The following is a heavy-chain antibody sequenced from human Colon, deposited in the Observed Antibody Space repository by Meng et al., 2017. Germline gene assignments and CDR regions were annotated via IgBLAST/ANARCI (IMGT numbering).Heavy chain of an antibody. CDR3: ASSDYYRSDY. CDR1: GGSIRRSDW. D-gene: IGHD3-22*01. V-gene: IGHV4-4*02. Sequence: QGQLQEAGPGLVKPSETLSLTCAVSGGSIRRSDWWRWVRQPPGKGLEWIGESSHSGSTNYSPSLKSRVTISLDKSKNQLSLKLNSVTAADTAVYYCASSDYYRSDYWGQGTLVTVSS. J-gene: IGHJ4*02. CDR2: SSHSGST.